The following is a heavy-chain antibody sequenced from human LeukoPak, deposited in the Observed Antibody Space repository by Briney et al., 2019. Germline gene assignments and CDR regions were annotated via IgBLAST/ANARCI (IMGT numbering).Heavy chain of an antibody. CDR2: ITWQGVST. D-gene: IGHD6-19*01. CDR3: AKDVHIGHGSGWPDS. J-gene: IGHJ4*02. V-gene: IGHV3-43D*03. Sequence: HAGGSLRLSCAASGFLFGEYGMHWVRQAPGRGLEWVSHITWQGVSTYYADSVKGRFTISRDNSERFLYLEMNSLRPEDTALYYCAKDVHIGHGSGWPDSWGQGTLVTVSS. CDR1: GFLFGEYG.